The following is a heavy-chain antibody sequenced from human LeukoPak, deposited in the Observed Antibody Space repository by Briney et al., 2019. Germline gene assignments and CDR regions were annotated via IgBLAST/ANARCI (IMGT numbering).Heavy chain of an antibody. D-gene: IGHD5-18*01. V-gene: IGHV1-24*01. J-gene: IGHJ5*02. Sequence: GASVKVSCKVSGYTLTELSMHWVRQAPGKGFEWMGGFDPEDGETIYAQKFQGRVTMTEDTSTDTAYMELSSLRSEDTAVYYCATAWRTAMVSNWFDPWGQGTLVTVSS. CDR2: FDPEDGET. CDR3: ATAWRTAMVSNWFDP. CDR1: GYTLTELS.